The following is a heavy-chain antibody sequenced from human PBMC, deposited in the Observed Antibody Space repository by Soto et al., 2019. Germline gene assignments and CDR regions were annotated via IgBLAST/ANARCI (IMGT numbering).Heavy chain of an antibody. V-gene: IGHV4-31*03. D-gene: IGHD2-15*01. J-gene: IGHJ4*02. CDR2: IYYSGST. Sequence: SGTLSLTCTVSGGSISSGGYYWSWIRQHPGKGLEWIGYIYYSGSTYYNPSLKSRVTISVDTSKNQFSLKLSSVTAADTAVYYCAREHSDSPAPFDYWCQGTLVT. CDR1: GGSISSGGYY. CDR3: AREHSDSPAPFDY.